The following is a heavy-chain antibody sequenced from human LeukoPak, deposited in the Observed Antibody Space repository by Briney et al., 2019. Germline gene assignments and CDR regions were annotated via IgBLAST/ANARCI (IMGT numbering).Heavy chain of an antibody. D-gene: IGHD6-13*01. Sequence: PSETLSLTCTVSGGSISSYYWRWIRQPAGKGLEWIGRIYTSGSTNYNPSLKSRVTMSVDTSKNQFSLKLSSVTAADTAVYYCAARRYSCSWPDYWGQGTLVTVSS. J-gene: IGHJ4*02. V-gene: IGHV4-4*07. CDR3: AARRYSCSWPDY. CDR2: IYTSGST. CDR1: GGSISSYY.